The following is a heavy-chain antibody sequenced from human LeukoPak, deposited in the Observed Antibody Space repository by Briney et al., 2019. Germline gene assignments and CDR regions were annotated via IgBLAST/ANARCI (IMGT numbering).Heavy chain of an antibody. J-gene: IGHJ4*02. D-gene: IGHD6-13*01. CDR2: ISGSGGST. V-gene: IGHV3-23*01. CDR1: GFTFSIYA. Sequence: GGSLRLSCAASGFTFSIYAMSWVRQAPGKGLEWVSAISGSGGSTYYADSGKGRFTISRDNSKNTLYLQMNSLRAEDTAVYYCAKGSSRAAETDYWGQGTLVTVSS. CDR3: AKGSSRAAETDY.